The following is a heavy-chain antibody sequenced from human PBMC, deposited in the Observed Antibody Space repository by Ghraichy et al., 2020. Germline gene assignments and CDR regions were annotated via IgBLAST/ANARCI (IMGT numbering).Heavy chain of an antibody. V-gene: IGHV2-70*04. D-gene: IGHD6-13*01. CDR2: IDWDDDK. Sequence: SGHTLVKPTQTLTLTCTFSGFSLSTSGMRVSWIRQPPGKALEWLARIDWDDDKFYSTSLKTRLTISKDTSKNQVVLTMTNMDPVDTATYYCARIGAAADWYFDLWGRGTLVTVSS. J-gene: IGHJ2*01. CDR1: GFSLSTSGMR. CDR3: ARIGAAADWYFDL.